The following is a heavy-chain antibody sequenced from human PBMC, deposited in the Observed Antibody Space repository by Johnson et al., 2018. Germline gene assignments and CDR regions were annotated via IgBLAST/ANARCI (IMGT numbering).Heavy chain of an antibody. V-gene: IGHV3-74*01. CDR3: SLMAQGYYYYMDV. J-gene: IGHJ6*03. D-gene: IGHD5-24*01. Sequence: EVQLVESGGGLVQPGGSLRLSCAASGFTFSSYWMHWVRQAPGKGLVWVSRINSDGSSTSYADSVKGRFTISRDNAKNTLYLQMNSLRAEDTAVYYCSLMAQGYYYYMDVWGKGTTVTVSS. CDR2: INSDGSST. CDR1: GFTFSSYW.